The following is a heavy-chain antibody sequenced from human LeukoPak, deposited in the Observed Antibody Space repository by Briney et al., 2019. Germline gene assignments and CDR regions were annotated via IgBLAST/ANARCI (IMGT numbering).Heavy chain of an antibody. V-gene: IGHV4-34*01. J-gene: IGHJ5*02. CDR2: INHSGST. D-gene: IGHD3-10*01. CDR1: GGSFSGYY. Sequence: SETLSLTCAVYGGSFSGYYWSWIRQPPGKGLEWIGEINHSGSTNYNPSLKSRVTISVDTSKNQFSLKLSSVTAADTAVYYCASAVVASYYYGSGSYTWFDPWGQGTLVTVSS. CDR3: ASAVVASYYYGSGSYTWFDP.